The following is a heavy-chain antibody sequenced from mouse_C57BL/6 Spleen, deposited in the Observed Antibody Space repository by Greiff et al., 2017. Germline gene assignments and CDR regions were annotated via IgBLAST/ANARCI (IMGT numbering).Heavy chain of an antibody. CDR1: GYTFTVYN. D-gene: IGHD1-1*01. Sequence: EVQLQQSGPELVKPGASVKMSCKASGYTFTVYNMHWVKQSHGKSLEWIGYINPNNGGTSYNQKFKGKATLTVNKSSSTAYMELRSLTSEDSAVYYCANYYGSSYGYWYFDVWGTGTTVTVSS. CDR2: INPNNGGT. CDR3: ANYYGSSYGYWYFDV. V-gene: IGHV1-22*01. J-gene: IGHJ1*03.